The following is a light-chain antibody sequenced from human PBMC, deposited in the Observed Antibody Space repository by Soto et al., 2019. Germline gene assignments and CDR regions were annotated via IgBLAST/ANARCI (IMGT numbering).Light chain of an antibody. Sequence: QAVVTQEPSLTVSPGGTVTLTCASSTGPVTGGHYRYWFQQKPGQAPRTLIYDTDNRYSWTPARFSGSLPGGKGALTLSGAQPEDEAEYYRLLSYSGSRGVFGTGTKLSVL. CDR1: TGPVTGGHY. J-gene: IGLJ1*01. V-gene: IGLV7-46*01. CDR2: DTD. CDR3: LLSYSGSRGV.